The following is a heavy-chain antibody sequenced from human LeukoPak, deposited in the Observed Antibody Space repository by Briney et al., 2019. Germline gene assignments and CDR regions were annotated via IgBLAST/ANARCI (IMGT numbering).Heavy chain of an antibody. CDR3: ARGRGWLDY. D-gene: IGHD6-19*01. CDR2: IKNDGSDK. CDR1: GFTFSGYS. Sequence: GGSLRLSCGASGFTFSGYSMTWVRQAPGKGLEWVANIKNDGSDKYYVDSVKGRFTISRDNAKNSLYLQMNSRRVEDTAIYYCARGRGWLDYWGQGTLVTVSS. J-gene: IGHJ4*02. V-gene: IGHV3-7*01.